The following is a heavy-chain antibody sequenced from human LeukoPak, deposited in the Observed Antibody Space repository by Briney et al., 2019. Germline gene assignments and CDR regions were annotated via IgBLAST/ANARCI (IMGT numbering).Heavy chain of an antibody. D-gene: IGHD3-22*01. CDR2: VKYSGST. V-gene: IGHV4-59*01. CDR1: GGSISGYY. Sequence: SETLSLTCTVSGGSISGYYWSWIRRPPGKGLEWVGYVKYSGSTNYNPSLKSRVTISVHTSKNQFSLQLSSVTAADTAVYYCARHGDSRGYPFDYWGQGTLVTVSS. CDR3: ARHGDSRGYPFDY. J-gene: IGHJ4*02.